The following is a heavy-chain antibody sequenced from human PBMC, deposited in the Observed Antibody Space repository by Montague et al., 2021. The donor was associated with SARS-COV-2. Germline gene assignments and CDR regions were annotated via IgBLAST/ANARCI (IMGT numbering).Heavy chain of an antibody. CDR3: ARASITMVRGVTRWYFDL. J-gene: IGHJ2*01. CDR2: IYYSGST. Sequence: SETLSLTCTVSGGSISSYYWSWIRQPPGKGLEWIGYIYYSGSTNYNPSLKSRVTISVDTSKNQFSLKLSSVTAADTAVYCCARASITMVRGVTRWYFDLWGRGTLVTVSS. D-gene: IGHD3-10*01. CDR1: GGSISSYY. V-gene: IGHV4-59*13.